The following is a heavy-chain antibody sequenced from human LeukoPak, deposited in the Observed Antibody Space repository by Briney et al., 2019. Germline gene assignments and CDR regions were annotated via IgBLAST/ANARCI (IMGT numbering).Heavy chain of an antibody. J-gene: IGHJ6*02. V-gene: IGHV4-59*01. Sequence: TETLSLTCTVSGGSIIGYNWSWIRQPPGKGLEWVGDISYSGSTNYNPSLKSRVTISVDTSKNQFSLKLSSVTAADTAVYYCARAVKGYYQYYFYYYGMDVWGQGTTVTVSS. CDR1: GGSIIGYN. CDR3: ARAVKGYYQYYFYYYGMDV. CDR2: ISYSGST. D-gene: IGHD1-26*01.